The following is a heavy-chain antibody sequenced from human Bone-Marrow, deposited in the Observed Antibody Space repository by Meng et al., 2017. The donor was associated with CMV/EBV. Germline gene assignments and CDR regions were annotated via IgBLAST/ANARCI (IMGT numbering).Heavy chain of an antibody. CDR3: ARVAAVAAAGTGWFDP. Sequence: SETLSLTCAVYGGSFSGYYWSWIRQPPGKGLEWIGEINHSGSTNYNPSLKSRFTISVDTSKNQFPLKLSSVTDADTAVSHCARVAAVAAAGTGWFDPWGEATLATSSS. V-gene: IGHV4-34*01. CDR2: INHSGST. D-gene: IGHD6-13*01. J-gene: IGHJ5*02. CDR1: GGSFSGYY.